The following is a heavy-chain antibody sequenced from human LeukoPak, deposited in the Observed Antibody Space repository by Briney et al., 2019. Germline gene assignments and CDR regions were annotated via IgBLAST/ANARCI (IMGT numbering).Heavy chain of an antibody. Sequence: PSETLSLTCTVSGGSISSYYLSWIRQPPGKGLEWIGYIYYSGSTNYNPSLKSRVTISVDTSKNQFSLKLSSVAAADTAVYYCARAEAQYQPQGAFDIWGQGTMVTVSS. CDR3: ARAEAQYQPQGAFDI. CDR1: GGSISSYY. J-gene: IGHJ3*02. CDR2: IYYSGST. V-gene: IGHV4-59*01. D-gene: IGHD2-2*01.